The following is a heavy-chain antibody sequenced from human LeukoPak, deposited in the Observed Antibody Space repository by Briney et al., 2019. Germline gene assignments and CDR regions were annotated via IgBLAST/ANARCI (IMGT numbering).Heavy chain of an antibody. CDR1: GYTFITYY. Sequence: ASVKVSCKASGYTFITYYMHWVRQAPGQGLEWMGIINPSGGSTSYAQKFQGRVTITADESTSTAYMELSSLRSEDTAVYYCARAGNEEWLFADTDYYFDYWGQGTLVTVSS. CDR3: ARAGNEEWLFADTDYYFDY. V-gene: IGHV1-46*01. D-gene: IGHD3-3*01. J-gene: IGHJ4*02. CDR2: INPSGGST.